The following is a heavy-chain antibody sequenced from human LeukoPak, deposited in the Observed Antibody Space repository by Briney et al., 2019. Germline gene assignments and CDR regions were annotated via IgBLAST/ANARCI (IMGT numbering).Heavy chain of an antibody. CDR3: ARYGAGGYYYYGMDV. V-gene: IGHV3-48*04. J-gene: IGHJ6*02. CDR2: ISSSGSAI. D-gene: IGHD2-8*02. Sequence: PGGSLRLSCAASGFTLPGHTMTWLRQAPGKGLEWVSYISSSGSAIYYADSVKGRFIISRDNAKNSLYLQMNSLRAEDTAVYYCARYGAGGYYYYGMDVWGQGTTVTVSS. CDR1: GFTLPGHT.